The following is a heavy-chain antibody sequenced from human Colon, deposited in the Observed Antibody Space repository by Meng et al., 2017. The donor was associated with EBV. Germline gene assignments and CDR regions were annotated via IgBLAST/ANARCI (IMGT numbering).Heavy chain of an antibody. CDR3: ARRLAALDY. V-gene: IGHV4-34*01. Sequence: QVQLQQWGAGLLKPSGXLSLSCAVYGGSFRGYYWTWIRQPPGKGLEWVAEINYSGNTNYSPSLKSRVTISIDTSKNQFSLKLSSVTAADTAIYYCARRLAALDYWGQGTLVTVSS. CDR1: GGSFRGYY. J-gene: IGHJ4*02. D-gene: IGHD6-19*01. CDR2: INYSGNT.